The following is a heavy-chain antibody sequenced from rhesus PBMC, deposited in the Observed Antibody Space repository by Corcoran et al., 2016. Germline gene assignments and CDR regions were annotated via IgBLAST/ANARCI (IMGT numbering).Heavy chain of an antibody. Sequence: QVQLQESGPGLVKPSETLSLTCAVSRGSISSTDRSGILQAPGTGREVFGRFYGSGGSPYYNPSLKSRFTISTDTSKNQFSLKLSSVTAADTAVYYCARGRYYYGSGYYPLHFDYGGQGVLVTVSS. CDR1: RGSISSTD. J-gene: IGHJ4*01. CDR2: FYGSGGSP. D-gene: IGHD3-28*01. V-gene: IGHV4-160*01. CDR3: ARGRYYYGSGYYPLHFDY.